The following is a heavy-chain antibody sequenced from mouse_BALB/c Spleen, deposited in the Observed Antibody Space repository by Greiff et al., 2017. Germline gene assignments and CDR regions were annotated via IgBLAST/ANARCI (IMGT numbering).Heavy chain of an antibody. CDR1: GFSLTSYG. CDR3: AREFYGKGFAY. J-gene: IGHJ3*01. V-gene: IGHV2-9*02. Sequence: VMLVESGPGLVAPSQSLSITCTVSGFSLTSYGVHWVRQPQGKGLEWLGVIWAGGSTNYNSALMSRLSISKDNSKSQVFLKMNSLQTDDTAMYYWAREFYGKGFAYWGQGTLVTVSA. CDR2: IWAGGST. D-gene: IGHD2-1*01.